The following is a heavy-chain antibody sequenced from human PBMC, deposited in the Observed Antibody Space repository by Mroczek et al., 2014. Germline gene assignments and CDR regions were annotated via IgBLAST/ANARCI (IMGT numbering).Heavy chain of an antibody. J-gene: IGHJ4*02. Sequence: QVQLQESGPGLVKPSETLSLTCTVSGGSISSSSYYWGWIRQPPGKGLEWIGSIYYSGSTYYNPSLKSRVTISVDTSKNQFSLKLSSVTAADTAVYYCARIVVVPAAKWRMIDYWGQGTLVTVSS. CDR1: GGSISSSSYY. CDR2: IYYSGST. D-gene: IGHD2-2*01. CDR3: ARIVVVPAAKWRMIDY. V-gene: IGHV4-39*01.